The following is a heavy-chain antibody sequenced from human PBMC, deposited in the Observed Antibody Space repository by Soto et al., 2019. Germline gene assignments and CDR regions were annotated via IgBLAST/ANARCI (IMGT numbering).Heavy chain of an antibody. J-gene: IGHJ5*02. V-gene: IGHV1-18*01. Sequence: QVRLVQSGGEVKRPGASVKVSCKTSGYTFSNYGITWVRQAPGQPLEWLGWISLYSDGTNYAQKFQGRVSMTTDTSTTTASMELRSLRSDDTAVYYCARVVPGAEAWFGPWGQGTLVTVSS. CDR3: ARVVPGAEAWFGP. D-gene: IGHD2-2*01. CDR1: GYTFSNYG. CDR2: ISLYSDGT.